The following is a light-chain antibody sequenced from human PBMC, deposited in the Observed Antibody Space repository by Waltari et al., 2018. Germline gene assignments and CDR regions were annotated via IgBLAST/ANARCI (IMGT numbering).Light chain of an antibody. V-gene: IGKV1-5*03. CDR2: KAS. CDR3: QQYDSYRT. CDR1: QSISNW. J-gene: IGKJ1*01. Sequence: DIQMTQSPSTLSASVGDRVTITCRASQSISNWLAWYQQKPGEAPKLLIYKASSLGDGVPSRCNGSGSGTHFTLTITSLQPDDFATYYCQQYDSYRTFGQGTKVDIK.